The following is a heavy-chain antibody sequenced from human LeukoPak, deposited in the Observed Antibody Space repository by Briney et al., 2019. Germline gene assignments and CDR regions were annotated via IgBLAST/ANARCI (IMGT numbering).Heavy chain of an antibody. Sequence: PSGTLSLTCVVSGGSISSSNWWSWVRQPPGKGLEWIGRIYTSGSTNYNPSLKSRVTISVDTSKNQFSLKLSSVTAADTAVYYCAITIVGATYYYYMDVWGKGTTVTVSS. D-gene: IGHD1-26*01. CDR3: AITIVGATYYYYMDV. CDR2: IYTSGST. V-gene: IGHV4-4*02. CDR1: GGSISSSNW. J-gene: IGHJ6*03.